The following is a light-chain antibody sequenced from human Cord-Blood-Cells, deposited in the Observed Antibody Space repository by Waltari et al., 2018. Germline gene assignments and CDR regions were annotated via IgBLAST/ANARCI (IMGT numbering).Light chain of an antibody. V-gene: IGKV3-11*01. CDR2: DAS. CDR3: QQRSNWPRLFT. Sequence: EIVLTQSPATLSLSPGERATLSCRASQSFSSYLAWYQQKPGQAPRLLIYDASNRATGIPARFSGSGSGTDFTLTISSLEPEDFAVYYCQQRSNWPRLFTFGPGTKVDIK. J-gene: IGKJ3*01. CDR1: QSFSSY.